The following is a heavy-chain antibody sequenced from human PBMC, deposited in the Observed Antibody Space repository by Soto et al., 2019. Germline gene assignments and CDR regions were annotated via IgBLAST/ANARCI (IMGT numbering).Heavy chain of an antibody. Sequence: SETLSLKCPVSGSSINSYYWSWIRQPPGKGLEWIGYIYYTGSTNYNPSLKSRVTISLDTSKNQFSLRLRSVTTADTAVYFCARVPAAGFRRNWFDPWGQGTLVTVSS. CDR3: ARVPAAGFRRNWFDP. CDR1: GSSINSYY. J-gene: IGHJ5*02. CDR2: IYYTGST. V-gene: IGHV4-59*01. D-gene: IGHD6-13*01.